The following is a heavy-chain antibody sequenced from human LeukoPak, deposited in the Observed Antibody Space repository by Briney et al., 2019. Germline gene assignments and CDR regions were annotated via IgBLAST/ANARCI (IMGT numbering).Heavy chain of an antibody. Sequence: SETLSLTCAVYGGSFSGYYWTWIRQPAGKGLEWIGRIYTTGSTNYNPSLNSRVTMSVDTSKNQFSLKLSSVTAADTAVYYCARGEGGAAAGLFDYWGQGTLVTVSS. D-gene: IGHD6-13*01. V-gene: IGHV4-59*10. CDR2: IYTTGST. J-gene: IGHJ4*02. CDR1: GGSFSGYY. CDR3: ARGEGGAAAGLFDY.